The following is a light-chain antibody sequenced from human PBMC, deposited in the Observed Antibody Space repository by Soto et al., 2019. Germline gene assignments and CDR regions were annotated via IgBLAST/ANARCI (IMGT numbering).Light chain of an antibody. CDR3: QQYNNWPYT. Sequence: EIVMTQSPDTLSVSPGERVTLSCRASQSVSSYLAWYQQKSGQAPRLLIYGASTRATGIPARFSGSGSETEFNLTISSLQSEDFAVYYCQQYNNWPYTFGQGTKLEIK. CDR1: QSVSSY. V-gene: IGKV3-15*01. J-gene: IGKJ2*01. CDR2: GAS.